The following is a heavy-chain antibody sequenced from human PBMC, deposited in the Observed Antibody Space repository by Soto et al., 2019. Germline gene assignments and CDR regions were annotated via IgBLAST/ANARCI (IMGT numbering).Heavy chain of an antibody. CDR1: GFTFSNNG. Sequence: QVQLVESGGGAVQPGRSLRLSCAASGFTFSNNGIHWVRQAPGKGLEWVAVISSDGINKYYADSVKGRSTISRDNSKNTLFLRMNSLRVEDTAVYYCAMDLYGGSSRFDYCGQGTLVTVSS. V-gene: IGHV3-30*03. CDR2: ISSDGINK. J-gene: IGHJ4*02. CDR3: AMDLYGGSSRFDY. D-gene: IGHD2-15*01.